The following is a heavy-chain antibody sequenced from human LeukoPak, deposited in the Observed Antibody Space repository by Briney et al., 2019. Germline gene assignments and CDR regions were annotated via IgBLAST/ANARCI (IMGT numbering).Heavy chain of an antibody. D-gene: IGHD3-22*01. CDR2: IVSNGDST. CDR1: AFTCWKYA. Sequence: GGSLRLSCVPSAFTCWKYATHWVPQAPGKGLEYVSTIVSNGDSTYYANSVKGRFTISRDNSRTTLYLQMGSLRGEDMAVYDCPRGINRTDNSGYFVDYWGQGILVTVSS. CDR3: PRGINRTDNSGYFVDY. V-gene: IGHV3-64*01. J-gene: IGHJ4*02.